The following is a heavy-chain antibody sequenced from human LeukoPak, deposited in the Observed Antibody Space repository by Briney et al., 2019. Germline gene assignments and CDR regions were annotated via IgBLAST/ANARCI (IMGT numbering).Heavy chain of an antibody. Sequence: ASVKVSCKACGYTFTSYGISWVRQAPGQGLEWVGWISAYNGNTNYAQKLQGRVTITTDTSTSTAYMELRSLRSDDTAVYYCARDGYEWDNYYGMDVWGQGTTVTVSS. CDR1: GYTFTSYG. CDR3: ARDGYEWDNYYGMDV. J-gene: IGHJ6*02. V-gene: IGHV1-18*01. CDR2: ISAYNGNT. D-gene: IGHD2-2*03.